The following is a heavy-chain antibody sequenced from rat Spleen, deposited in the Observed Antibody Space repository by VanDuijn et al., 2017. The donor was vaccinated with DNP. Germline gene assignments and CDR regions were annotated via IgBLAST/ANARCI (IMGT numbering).Heavy chain of an antibody. CDR1: RITFSNHN. Sequence: EVQLVESGGGLVQPGRSLKLSCAVSRITFSNHNMAWVRQAPKKGLEWVATISYDGSDTYYRDSVKGRFTISRDNAKNTQYLQMDSLRSEDTATYYCARRGATGIANYFGYWGQGTLVTVSS. CDR3: ARRGATGIANYFGY. CDR2: ISYDGSDT. V-gene: IGHV5-7*01. J-gene: IGHJ3*01. D-gene: IGHD1-9*01.